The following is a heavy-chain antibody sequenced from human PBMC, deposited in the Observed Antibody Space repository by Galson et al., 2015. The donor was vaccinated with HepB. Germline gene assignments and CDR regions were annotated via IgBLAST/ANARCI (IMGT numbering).Heavy chain of an antibody. CDR3: AREGDYGDYSLDY. J-gene: IGHJ4*02. D-gene: IGHD4-17*01. CDR1: GYSFTNYD. V-gene: IGHV1-18*04. CDR2: ISTYNGNT. Sequence: SVKVSCKASGYSFTNYDISWVRQAPGQSLEWLGWISTYNGNTDYAQKVQGRVTMTTDTSATTAHMELRSLRSDDTAVYYCAREGDYGDYSLDYWGQGTPVTVSS.